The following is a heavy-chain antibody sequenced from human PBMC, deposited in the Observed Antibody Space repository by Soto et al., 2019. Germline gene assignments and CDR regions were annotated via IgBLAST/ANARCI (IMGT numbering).Heavy chain of an antibody. J-gene: IGHJ4*02. CDR3: AKDLSSSV. Sequence: QVQLVESGGGVVQPGRSLRLSCAASGFTFSSYGMHWVRQAPGKGLEWVAVISYDGSNKYYADSVKGRFTISRDNSKNRLYLQMNSLRAEDTAVYYCAKDLSSSVWGQGTLVTVSS. V-gene: IGHV3-30*18. CDR2: ISYDGSNK. CDR1: GFTFSSYG. D-gene: IGHD1-26*01.